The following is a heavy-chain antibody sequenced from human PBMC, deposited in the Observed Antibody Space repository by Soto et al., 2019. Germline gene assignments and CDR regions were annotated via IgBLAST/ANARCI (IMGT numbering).Heavy chain of an antibody. D-gene: IGHD5-12*01. CDR3: ARGHGVATTMGWFDP. CDR2: IWYDGSNK. J-gene: IGHJ5*02. Sequence: QVRLVESGGGVVQPGRSLRLSCEASGFTFSSYGIHWVRQAPGKGLEWVAVIWYDGSNKYYADSVKGRFSISRDNSKNTLYLLMNSLRAEDTAVYYCARGHGVATTMGWFDPWGKRTMVTVSS. V-gene: IGHV3-33*01. CDR1: GFTFSSYG.